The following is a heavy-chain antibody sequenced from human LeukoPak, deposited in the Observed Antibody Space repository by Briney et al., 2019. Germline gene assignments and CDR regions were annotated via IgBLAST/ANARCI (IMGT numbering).Heavy chain of an antibody. CDR3: ARFEMATTETFDY. J-gene: IGHJ4*02. Sequence: RASVKVSCKASGYTFSNYAINWVRQAPGQGLEWMGWMNPNSGNTGYAQKFQDRVTITRNTSISTAYMELSSLRSEDTAVYYCARFEMATTETFDYWGQGTLVTVSS. CDR2: MNPNSGNT. CDR1: GYTFSNYA. V-gene: IGHV1-8*03. D-gene: IGHD5-24*01.